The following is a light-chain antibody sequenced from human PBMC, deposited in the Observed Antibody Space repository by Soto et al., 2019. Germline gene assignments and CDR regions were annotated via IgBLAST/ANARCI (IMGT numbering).Light chain of an antibody. V-gene: IGLV1-44*01. CDR1: SSNIGSHT. J-gene: IGLJ2*01. Sequence: QSALTQPPSASGTPGQRVTISCSGSSSNIGSHTVNWYQHLPGTAPKVLIYGNNQRPSGVPDRFSGSKSGTSASLAIGGLQSEDEADYYCAAWDDSLTTVAFGGGTKVTVL. CDR2: GNN. CDR3: AAWDDSLTTVA.